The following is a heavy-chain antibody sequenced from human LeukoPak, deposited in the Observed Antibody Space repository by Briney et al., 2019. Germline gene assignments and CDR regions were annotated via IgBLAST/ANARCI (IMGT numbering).Heavy chain of an antibody. CDR1: GFSFSSYA. D-gene: IGHD6-19*01. CDR2: LSGSGAST. J-gene: IGHJ4*02. CDR3: AKEADSSGWYVDH. Sequence: PGGSLRLSCAASGFSFSSYAMSWVRQAPGKGLEWVSALSGSGASTYYADSVKGRFTISRDNSKNALYLQMNSLRAEDTAVYYCAKEADSSGWYVDHWGQGTLVTVSS. V-gene: IGHV3-23*01.